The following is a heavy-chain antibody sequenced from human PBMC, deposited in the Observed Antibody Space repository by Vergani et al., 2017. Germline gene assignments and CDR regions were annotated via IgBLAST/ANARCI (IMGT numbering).Heavy chain of an antibody. D-gene: IGHD3-10*02. CDR2: ISAYKDNT. Sequence: QVQLVQSGAEVGKPGASVKVSCKASGYTFTAYGITWVRQAPGQGLEWMGWISAYKDNTNYSQNFQDRVTMTRDSSTSTAYMELRSLRSDDTAVYYCARDRAVRGLLRDYWGQGTLVTVSS. CDR1: GYTFTAYG. V-gene: IGHV1-18*01. J-gene: IGHJ4*02. CDR3: ARDRAVRGLLRDY.